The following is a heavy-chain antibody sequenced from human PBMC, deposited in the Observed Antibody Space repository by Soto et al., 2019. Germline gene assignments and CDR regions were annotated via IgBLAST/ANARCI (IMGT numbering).Heavy chain of an antibody. CDR2: ISYSGTT. CDR1: GGSISGYSS. V-gene: IGHV4-30-4*01. D-gene: IGHD3-16*01. J-gene: IGHJ3*02. CDR3: AHREAASYVAFDI. Sequence: QVQLQESGPGLVKPSQTLSLTCTVSGGSISGYSSWNWIRQSPGKGLVWLGYISYSGTTYYNPSLQSQLTISIDRSKNQFSLKLSSVTAADTAVYYCAHREAASYVAFDIWGQGTVVTVSS.